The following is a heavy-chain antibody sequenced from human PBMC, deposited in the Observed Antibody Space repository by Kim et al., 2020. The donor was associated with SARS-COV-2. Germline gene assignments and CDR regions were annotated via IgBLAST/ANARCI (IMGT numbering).Heavy chain of an antibody. CDR1: GFTFSSYA. D-gene: IGHD3-22*01. V-gene: IGHV3-30*04. J-gene: IGHJ4*02. Sequence: GGSLRLSCAASGFTFSSYAMHWVRQAPGKGLEWVAVISYDGSNKYYADSVKGRFTISRDNSKNTLYLQMNSLRAEDTAVYYCAREVVWDSSGSLDYWGQGTLVTVSS. CDR2: ISYDGSNK. CDR3: AREVVWDSSGSLDY.